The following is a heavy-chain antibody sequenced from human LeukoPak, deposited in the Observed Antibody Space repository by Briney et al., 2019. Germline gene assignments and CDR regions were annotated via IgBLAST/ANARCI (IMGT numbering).Heavy chain of an antibody. CDR2: IYTSGST. Sequence: PSETLSLTCTVSGGSISSGSYYWSWIRQPAGKGLEWIGRIYTSGSTNYNPSLKSRVTISVDTSKNQFSLKLSSVTAADTAVYYCARERVWRYCGGDSCGWFDPWGQGTLVTVSS. V-gene: IGHV4-61*02. D-gene: IGHD2-21*02. CDR3: ARERVWRYCGGDSCGWFDP. J-gene: IGHJ5*02. CDR1: GGSISSGSYY.